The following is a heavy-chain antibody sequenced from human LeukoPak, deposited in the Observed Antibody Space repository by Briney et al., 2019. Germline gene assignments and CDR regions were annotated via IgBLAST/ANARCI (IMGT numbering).Heavy chain of an antibody. CDR3: ARGDYGDYGMLFDI. CDR2: ISYDGSNK. J-gene: IGHJ3*02. V-gene: IGHV3-30-3*01. Sequence: QTGGSLRLSCAASGFTFSSYAMHWVRQAPGKGLEWVAVISYDGSNKYYADSVKGRFTISRDNSKNTLYLQMNSLRAEDTAVYYCARGDYGDYGMLFDIWGQGTMVTVSS. D-gene: IGHD4-17*01. CDR1: GFTFSSYA.